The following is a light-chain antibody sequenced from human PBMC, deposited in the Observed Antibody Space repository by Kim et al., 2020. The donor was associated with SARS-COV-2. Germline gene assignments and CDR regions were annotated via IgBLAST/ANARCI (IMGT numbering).Light chain of an antibody. CDR2: DVS. CDR3: SSYTSSSTEV. Sequence: GQSITICCTGTSSDVGGYNYVSWYQQHPGKAPKLMIYDVSKRPSGVSNRFSGSKSGNTASLTISGLQAEDEADYYCSSYTSSSTEVFGGGTQLTVL. CDR1: SSDVGGYNY. J-gene: IGLJ3*02. V-gene: IGLV2-14*04.